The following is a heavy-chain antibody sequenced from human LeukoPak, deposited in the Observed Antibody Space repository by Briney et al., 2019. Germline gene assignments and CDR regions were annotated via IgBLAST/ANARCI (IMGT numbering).Heavy chain of an antibody. CDR2: IYPGDSDT. CDR3: ARLGSQMFIDY. CDR1: GYSFTNYW. J-gene: IGHJ4*02. V-gene: IGHV5-51*01. D-gene: IGHD1-26*01. Sequence: GESLKISCKWSGYSFTNYWIGWVRQLPGKGLEWMGIIYPGDSDTRYSPSFQGQVTISVDKSISTAYLQWSSLKASDTAMYYCARLGSQMFIDYWGQGTLVTVSS.